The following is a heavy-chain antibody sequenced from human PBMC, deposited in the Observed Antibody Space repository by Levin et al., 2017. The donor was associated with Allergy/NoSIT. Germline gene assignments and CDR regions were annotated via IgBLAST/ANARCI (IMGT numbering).Heavy chain of an antibody. Sequence: GGSLRLSCAASGFTFSSYSMNWVRQAPGKGLEWVSSISSSSSYIYYADSVKGRFTISRDNAKNSLYLQMNSLRAEDTAVYYCASGYSSGYYFGYYYYGMDVWGQGTTVTVSS. D-gene: IGHD3-22*01. V-gene: IGHV3-21*01. J-gene: IGHJ6*02. CDR2: ISSSSSYI. CDR1: GFTFSSYS. CDR3: ASGYSSGYYFGYYYYGMDV.